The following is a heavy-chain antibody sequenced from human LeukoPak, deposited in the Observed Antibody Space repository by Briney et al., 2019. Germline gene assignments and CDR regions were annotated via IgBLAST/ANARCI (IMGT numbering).Heavy chain of an antibody. Sequence: SVKVSCKASGGTFSSYAISWVRQAPGQGLEWMGRIIPILGIANYAQKFQGRVTITADKSTSTAYMELRSLRSEDTAVYYCAMQDYYGSGRDRYFDYWGQGTLVTVSS. V-gene: IGHV1-69*04. CDR2: IIPILGIA. D-gene: IGHD3-10*01. CDR1: GGTFSSYA. CDR3: AMQDYYGSGRDRYFDY. J-gene: IGHJ4*02.